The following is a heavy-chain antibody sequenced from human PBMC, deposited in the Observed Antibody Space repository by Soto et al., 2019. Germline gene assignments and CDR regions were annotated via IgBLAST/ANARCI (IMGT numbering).Heavy chain of an antibody. CDR1: GFTFSNAW. CDR2: IKSDAYGGAI. Sequence: EVQLVESGGGLVKPGGSLRLSCAGSGFTFSNAWMSWVRRAPGKGMEWVGRIKSDAYGGAIDYTAPVKGRLTISRDDSKYTLFLQMNNLRAQDTDMYSCTTTKGQLEPPRNDFWGQAAAVIVSS. D-gene: IGHD1-1*01. V-gene: IGHV3-15*01. J-gene: IGHJ4*02. CDR3: TTTKGQLEPPRNDF.